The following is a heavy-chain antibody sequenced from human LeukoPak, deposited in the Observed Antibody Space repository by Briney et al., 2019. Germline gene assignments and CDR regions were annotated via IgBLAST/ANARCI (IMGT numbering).Heavy chain of an antibody. CDR3: ARSGIAARDYYFDY. V-gene: IGHV3-74*01. Sequence: PGGSLRLSCAASGFTFSTYSMHWVRQAPGKGLVWVSYIKPDGSNIAYADSVKGRFTISRDNAKNTLYLQMNSLRAEDTAVYYCARSGIAARDYYFDYWGQGTLVTVSS. CDR2: IKPDGSNI. J-gene: IGHJ4*02. D-gene: IGHD6-6*01. CDR1: GFTFSTYS.